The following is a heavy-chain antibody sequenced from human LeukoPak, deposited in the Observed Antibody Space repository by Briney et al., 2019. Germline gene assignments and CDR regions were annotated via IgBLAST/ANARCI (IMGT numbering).Heavy chain of an antibody. V-gene: IGHV4-59*02. D-gene: IGHD5-18*01. CDR2: IYYSGST. Sequence: KPSETLSLTCTVSGGSVSSYYWSWIRQPPGKGLEWIGYIYYSGSTNYNPSLKSRVTISVDTSKNQFSLKLSSVTAADTAVYYCARGGQLWFDYWGQGTLVTVSS. J-gene: IGHJ4*02. CDR1: GGSVSSYY. CDR3: ARGGQLWFDY.